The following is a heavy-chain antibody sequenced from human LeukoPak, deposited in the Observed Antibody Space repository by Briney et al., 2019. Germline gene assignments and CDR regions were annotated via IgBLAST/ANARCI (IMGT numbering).Heavy chain of an antibody. V-gene: IGHV1-8*02. CDR1: GYTFTSYD. CDR2: MNPNSGNT. CDR3: ARDLVDNACDF. Sequence: ASVKVSCKASGYTFTSYDINWVRQATGQGLEWMGWMNPNSGNTGYAQKLQGRLTMTRDTSISTAYMELSSLRSEDTAVYYCARDLVDNACDFWGQGTLVTVSS. D-gene: IGHD2-8*01. J-gene: IGHJ4*02.